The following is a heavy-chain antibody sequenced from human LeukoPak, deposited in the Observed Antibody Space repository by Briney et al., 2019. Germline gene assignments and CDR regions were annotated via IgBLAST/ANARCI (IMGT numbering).Heavy chain of an antibody. D-gene: IGHD3-16*02. CDR3: ARGSPYYDYVWGSYRLNYFDY. V-gene: IGHV4-34*01. J-gene: IGHJ4*02. CDR1: GGSFSGYY. CDR2: INHSGST. Sequence: PSETLSLTCAVYGGSFSGYYWSWIRQPPGKGLEWIGEINHSGSTNYNPSLKSRVTIPVDTSKNQFSLKLSSVTAADTAVYYCARGSPYYDYVWGSYRLNYFDYWGQGTLVTVSS.